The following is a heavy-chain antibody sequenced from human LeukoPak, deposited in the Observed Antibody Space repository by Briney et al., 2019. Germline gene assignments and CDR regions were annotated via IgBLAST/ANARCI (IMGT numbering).Heavy chain of an antibody. CDR3: ARDLEVTMVRGVPYGMDV. D-gene: IGHD3-10*01. CDR2: INPSGGST. CDR1: GYTFTSYY. V-gene: IGHV1-46*01. J-gene: IGHJ6*02. Sequence: ASVKVSCKASGYTFTSYYMHWVRQAPGQGLEWMGIINPSGGSTSYAQKFQGRVTMTRDTSTSTVYMELSSLRSEDTAVYYCARDLEVTMVRGVPYGMDVWGQGTTVTVSS.